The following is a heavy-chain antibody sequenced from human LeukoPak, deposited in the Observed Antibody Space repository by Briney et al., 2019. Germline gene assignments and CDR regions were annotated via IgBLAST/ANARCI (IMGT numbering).Heavy chain of an antibody. CDR2: ISAYNGNT. V-gene: IGHV1-18*01. J-gene: IGHJ6*02. Sequence: ASVKVSCKASGYTFTSYGISWVRQAPGQGLEWMGWISAYNGNTNYAQKLQGRVTMTTDTSTSTAYMELRSLRSDDTAVYYCARASRSHYYYGMDVWGQGTTVTVSS. CDR1: GYTFTSYG. CDR3: ARASRSHYYYGMDV. D-gene: IGHD6-13*01.